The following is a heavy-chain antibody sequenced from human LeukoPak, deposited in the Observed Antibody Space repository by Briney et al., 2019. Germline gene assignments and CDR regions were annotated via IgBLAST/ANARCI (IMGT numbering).Heavy chain of an antibody. D-gene: IGHD6-19*01. CDR1: GYTFTSYG. V-gene: IGHV1-46*01. Sequence: GSSVKVSCKASGYTFTSYGINWVRQAPGQGLEWMGIINPSGGSTSYAQKFQGRVTMTRDMSTSTVYMELSSLRSEDTAVYYCARDRIAVAGRKYYYYMDVWGKGTTVTVSS. CDR3: ARDRIAVAGRKYYYYMDV. CDR2: INPSGGST. J-gene: IGHJ6*03.